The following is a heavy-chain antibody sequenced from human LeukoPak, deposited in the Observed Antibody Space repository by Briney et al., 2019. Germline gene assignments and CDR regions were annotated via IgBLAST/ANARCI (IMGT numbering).Heavy chain of an antibody. CDR2: VYYSGST. CDR3: AAWSDAAWYGGNY. V-gene: IGHV4-59*02. D-gene: IGHD3-10*01. Sequence: PSETLSLTCVVSGGSVSGYYWGWIRQPPGRGLEWIGYVYYSGSTNYNPSFKSRITISVDTSRNQFSLQLSSVTAADTAVYYCAAWSDAAWYGGNYWGQGTLVTVSS. CDR1: GGSVSGYY. J-gene: IGHJ4*02.